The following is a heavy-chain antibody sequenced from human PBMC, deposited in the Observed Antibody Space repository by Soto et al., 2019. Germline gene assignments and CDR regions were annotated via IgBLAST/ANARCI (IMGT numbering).Heavy chain of an antibody. CDR1: GFTFSSYA. CDR3: AKSIMIFGVVIGPPYYYYGMEV. J-gene: IGHJ6*02. CDR2: ISYDGSNK. Sequence: PGGSLRLSCAASGFTFSSYAMHWVRQAPGKGLEWVAVISYDGSNKYYAHSVKGRFTISRDNSKNTLYLQMNSLRAEDTAVYYCAKSIMIFGVVIGPPYYYYGMEVWGQGTTVNVS. D-gene: IGHD3-3*01. V-gene: IGHV3-30-3*02.